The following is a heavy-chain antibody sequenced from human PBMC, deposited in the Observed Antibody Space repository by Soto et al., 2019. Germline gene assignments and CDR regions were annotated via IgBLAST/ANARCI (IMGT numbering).Heavy chain of an antibody. V-gene: IGHV1-3*01. D-gene: IGHD3-22*01. CDR2: INAGNGNT. CDR1: GYTFTSYA. Sequence: ASVKVPFKASGYTFTSYAMHWLRQAPGQRLEWMGWINAGNGNTKYSQKFQGRVTITRDTSASTAYMELSSLRSEDTAVYYCARGVPTYYYDSSGYLFDYWGQGTLVTVSS. J-gene: IGHJ4*02. CDR3: ARGVPTYYYDSSGYLFDY.